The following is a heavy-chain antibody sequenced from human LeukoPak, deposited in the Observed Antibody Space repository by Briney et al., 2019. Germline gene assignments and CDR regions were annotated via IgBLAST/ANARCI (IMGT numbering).Heavy chain of an antibody. CDR2: ISSSSTI. Sequence: GGSLRLSCAASGFTFSSYSMNWVRQAPGKGLEWVSYISSSSTIYYADSVKGRFTISRDNAKNSLYLQMNSLRAEDTAVYYCARDWALPPARYYFDYWGQGTLVTVSS. V-gene: IGHV3-48*01. D-gene: IGHD1-26*01. CDR3: ARDWALPPARYYFDY. CDR1: GFTFSSYS. J-gene: IGHJ4*02.